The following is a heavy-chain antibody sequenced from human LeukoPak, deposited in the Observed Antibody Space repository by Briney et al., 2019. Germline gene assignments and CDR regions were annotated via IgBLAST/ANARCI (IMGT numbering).Heavy chain of an antibody. CDR2: IIPIFGTA. J-gene: IGHJ4*02. D-gene: IGHD2-2*03. CDR3: ARFPVDVVVGDDY. Sequence: SVKVSCKASGGTFSSYAISWVRQAPGQGLEWLGGIIPIFGTANYAQKFQGRVTITADESTSTAYMELSSLRSEDTAVYYCARFPVDVVVGDDYWGQGTLVTVSS. V-gene: IGHV1-69*01. CDR1: GGTFSSYA.